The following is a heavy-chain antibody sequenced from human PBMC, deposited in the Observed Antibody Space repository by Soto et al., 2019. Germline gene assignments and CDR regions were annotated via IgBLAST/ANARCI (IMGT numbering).Heavy chain of an antibody. CDR3: AGGRRNSRGSYSSGWYYYYYGMDV. J-gene: IGHJ6*02. V-gene: IGHV4-34*01. CDR1: GGSFSGYY. D-gene: IGHD6-19*01. Sequence: PSETLSLTCAVYGGSFSGYYWSWIRQPPGKGLEWIGEINHSGSTNYNQSLESRVTISVDTVQNQLALKLSSGTAAETAVYYWAGGRRNSRGSYSSGWYYYYYGMDVWGQGTTVTVSS. CDR2: INHSGST.